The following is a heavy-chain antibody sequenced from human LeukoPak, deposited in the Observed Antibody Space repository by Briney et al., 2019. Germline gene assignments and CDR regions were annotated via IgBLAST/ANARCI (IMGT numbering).Heavy chain of an antibody. V-gene: IGHV4-4*07. D-gene: IGHD6-19*01. CDR3: ARDGIVVAGSYHSSYMDA. CDR2: IYSGGST. Sequence: SETLSLTCTVSGGSIINYYWSWIRQPAGKGLEWIGRIYSGGSTNYNPSLNSRVIMSVDTSKNQFSLKLSSVTAADTGTYYCARDGIVVAGSYHSSYMDAWGKGTTVIVSS. CDR1: GGSIINYY. J-gene: IGHJ6*03.